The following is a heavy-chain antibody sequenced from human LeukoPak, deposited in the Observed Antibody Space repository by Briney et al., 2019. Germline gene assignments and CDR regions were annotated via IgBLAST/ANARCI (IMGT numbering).Heavy chain of an antibody. CDR2: IKQDGCEK. CDR1: GFTFSSYW. V-gene: IGHV3-7*01. D-gene: IGHD1-14*01. J-gene: IGHJ4*02. Sequence: PGGPLRLSCAASGFTFSSYWMSWVRQAPGKGLESVANIKQDGCEKYYVDSVKGRFTISRDNAKNSLYLQMNSLRVEDTAVYYCARGLYNRNYWGQGTLVTVSS. CDR3: ARGLYNRNY.